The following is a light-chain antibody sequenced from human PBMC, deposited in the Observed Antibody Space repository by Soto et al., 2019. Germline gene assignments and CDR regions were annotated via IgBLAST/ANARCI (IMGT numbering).Light chain of an antibody. Sequence: EIVLTQSPATLSLSPGERATLSCRASQSINRHLAWYRQKPGQAPRLLIYDASNRATGIPARFSGSGSGTDFTLTITSLRPEDIATYYCQKSDHLPLFGPGTKVESK. J-gene: IGKJ3*01. V-gene: IGKV3-11*01. CDR2: DAS. CDR3: QKSDHLPL. CDR1: QSINRH.